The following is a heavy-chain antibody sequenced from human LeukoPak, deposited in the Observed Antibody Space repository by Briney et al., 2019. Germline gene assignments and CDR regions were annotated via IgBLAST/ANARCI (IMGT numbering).Heavy chain of an antibody. CDR2: ISYDGSNK. J-gene: IGHJ6*02. CDR3: ARAAFNVVIPSYYYYGMDV. CDR1: GFTFSSYA. D-gene: IGHD3-22*01. V-gene: IGHV3-30-3*01. Sequence: GGSLRLSCAASGFTFSSYAMHWVRQAPGKGLEWVAVISYDGSNKHYADSVKGRFTISRDNSKNTLYLQMNSLRAEDTAVYYCARAAFNVVIPSYYYYGMDVWGQGTTVAVSS.